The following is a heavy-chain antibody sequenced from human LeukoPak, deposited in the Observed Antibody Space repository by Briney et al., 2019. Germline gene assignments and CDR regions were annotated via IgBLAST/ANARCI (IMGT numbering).Heavy chain of an antibody. Sequence: PGGSLRLSCAASGFTFSSYAMHWVRQAPGKGLEWVAVISYDGSNKYYADSVKGRFTISRDNSKNTLYLQMNSLRAEDTAVYYCARTLIVPAASMDVWGQGTTVTVSS. V-gene: IGHV3-30*01. D-gene: IGHD2-2*01. CDR1: GFTFSSYA. CDR2: ISYDGSNK. CDR3: ARTLIVPAASMDV. J-gene: IGHJ6*02.